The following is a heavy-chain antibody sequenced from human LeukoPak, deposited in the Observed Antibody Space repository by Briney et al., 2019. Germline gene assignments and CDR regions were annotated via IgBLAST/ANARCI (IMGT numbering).Heavy chain of an antibody. Sequence: ASVKVSCKASGYTFTGYYMHWVRQAPGQGLEWMRRINPNSGGTNYAQKFQGRVTMTRDTSISTAYMELSRLRSDDTAVYYCATDRDYYDSSGYYSNWFDPWGQGTLVTVSS. CDR2: INPNSGGT. CDR3: ATDRDYYDSSGYYSNWFDP. J-gene: IGHJ5*02. V-gene: IGHV1-2*06. D-gene: IGHD3-22*01. CDR1: GYTFTGYY.